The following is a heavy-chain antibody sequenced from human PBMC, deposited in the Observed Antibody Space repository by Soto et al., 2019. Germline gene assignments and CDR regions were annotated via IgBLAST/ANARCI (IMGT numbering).Heavy chain of an antibody. Sequence: QVQLVQSGAEVKKPGSSVTVSCNASGGTFGNSAISWVRQAPGQGLECMGGLIPIFPTPDYAQKFQGRVTITADEATSTASMELTSLRSDATASQYCTLDKGLLQFGGNYYSAMDVWGQGTTVTVPS. D-gene: IGHD2-15*01. J-gene: IGHJ6*02. CDR1: GGTFGNSA. V-gene: IGHV1-69*12. CDR3: TLDKGLLQFGGNYYSAMDV. CDR2: LIPIFPTP.